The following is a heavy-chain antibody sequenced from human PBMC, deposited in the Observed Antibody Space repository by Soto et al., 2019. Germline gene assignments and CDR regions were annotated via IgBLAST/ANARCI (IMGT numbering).Heavy chain of an antibody. J-gene: IGHJ6*02. CDR2: IYHSGST. Sequence: PSETLSLTCAVSGGSISSSNWWSWVRQPPGKGLEWIGEIYHSGSTNYNPSLKSRVTISVDKSKNQFSLKLSSVTAADTAVYYCARTVGGYCISTSCYALNTRMDVWGQGTTVTVSS. D-gene: IGHD2-2*01. V-gene: IGHV4-4*02. CDR1: GGSISSSNW. CDR3: ARTVGGYCISTSCYALNTRMDV.